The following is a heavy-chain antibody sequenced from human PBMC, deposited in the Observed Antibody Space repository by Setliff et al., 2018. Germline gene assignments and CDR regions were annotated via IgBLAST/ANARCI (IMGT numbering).Heavy chain of an antibody. D-gene: IGHD1-1*01. CDR2: INHSGST. V-gene: IGHV4-34*01. Sequence: PSETLSLTCAAHGGSFSDYYWTWIRQPPGKGLEWIGEINHSGSTKYSPSLESRVTMSVDPSKNQFSLKVTSVTAADTAVYYCARTGTYRYLDYWGQGALVTVSS. J-gene: IGHJ4*02. CDR1: GGSFSDYY. CDR3: ARTGTYRYLDY.